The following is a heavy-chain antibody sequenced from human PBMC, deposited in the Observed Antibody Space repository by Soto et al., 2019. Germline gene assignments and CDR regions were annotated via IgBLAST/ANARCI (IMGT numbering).Heavy chain of an antibody. V-gene: IGHV4-4*02. D-gene: IGHD6-13*01. Sequence: QVQLQESGPGLVKPSGTLSLTCAVSSGSISRSNWWRWVRQPPGKGLAWIGELYHSGSTNYNPSLKSRVTTAVDKSKYQVSLKLRAVTAADTAVYYCASIAAAGTGYYYYMDVWGKGTTGTVSS. CDR3: ASIAAAGTGYYYYMDV. J-gene: IGHJ6*03. CDR1: SGSISRSNW. CDR2: LYHSGST.